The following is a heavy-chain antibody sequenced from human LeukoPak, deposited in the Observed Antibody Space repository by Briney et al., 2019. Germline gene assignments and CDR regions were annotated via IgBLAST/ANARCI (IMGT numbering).Heavy chain of an antibody. CDR2: ISAYNGNT. CDR3: ARVGFPAVAGPDFDY. Sequence: ASVKVSCKASGYTFTSYGISWVRQAPGQGLEWMGWISAYNGNTNYAQKLQGRVTMTTDTSTSTAYMELRSLRSDDTAVYYCARVGFPAVAGPDFDYWGQGTLVTVSS. D-gene: IGHD6-19*01. J-gene: IGHJ4*02. V-gene: IGHV1-18*01. CDR1: GYTFTSYG.